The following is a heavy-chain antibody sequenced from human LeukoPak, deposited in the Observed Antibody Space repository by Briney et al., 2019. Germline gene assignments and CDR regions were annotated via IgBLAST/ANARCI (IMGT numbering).Heavy chain of an antibody. D-gene: IGHD1-26*01. CDR3: ARASIVGAEPPYGMDV. V-gene: IGHV1-46*01. J-gene: IGHJ6*02. Sequence: ASVKVSCKASGYTFTSYYMHWVRQAPGQGLEWMGIINPSGGSTSYAQKFQGRVTMTRDTSTSTVYMELSSLRSEDTAVYYCARASIVGAEPPYGMDVWGQGTTVTVSS. CDR1: GYTFTSYY. CDR2: INPSGGST.